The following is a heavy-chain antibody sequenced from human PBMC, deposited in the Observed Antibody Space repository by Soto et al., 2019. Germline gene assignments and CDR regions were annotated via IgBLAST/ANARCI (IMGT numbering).Heavy chain of an antibody. CDR1: GGSISSYY. Sequence: SETLSLTCTVSGGSISSYYWSWIRQPPGKGLEWIGYIYYSGSTNYNPSLKSRVTISVDTSKNQFSLKLSSVTAADTAVYYCARDGYYYDSSGYQRVYYFDYWGQGTLVTVFS. CDR2: IYYSGST. CDR3: ARDGYYYDSSGYQRVYYFDY. D-gene: IGHD3-22*01. V-gene: IGHV4-59*01. J-gene: IGHJ4*02.